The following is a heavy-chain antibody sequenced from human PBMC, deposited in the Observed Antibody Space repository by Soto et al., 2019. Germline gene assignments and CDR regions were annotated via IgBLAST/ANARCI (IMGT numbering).Heavy chain of an antibody. CDR1: GFTFSSYG. Sequence: QVQLVESGGGVVQPGRSLRLSCAASGFTFSSYGMHWVRQAPGKGLEWVAVISYDGSNKYYADSVKGRFTISRDNSKNTLYLQMNSLRAEDTAVYYCAKFEGIAVATDWGQRTLVTVSS. J-gene: IGHJ4*02. V-gene: IGHV3-30*18. CDR3: AKFEGIAVATD. D-gene: IGHD6-19*01. CDR2: ISYDGSNK.